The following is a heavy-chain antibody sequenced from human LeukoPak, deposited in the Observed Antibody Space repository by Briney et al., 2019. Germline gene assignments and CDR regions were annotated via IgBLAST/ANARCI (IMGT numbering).Heavy chain of an antibody. CDR3: ARAAYSTDAFDI. CDR2: ICYSGST. D-gene: IGHD2-15*01. CDR1: GGSISSYY. Sequence: SETLSLTCTVSGGSISSYYWSWIRQPPGKGLEWIGSICYSGSTYYNPSLKSRVTISVDTSKNQFSLKLSSVTAADTAVYYCARAAYSTDAFDIWGQGTMVTVSS. J-gene: IGHJ3*02. V-gene: IGHV4-39*07.